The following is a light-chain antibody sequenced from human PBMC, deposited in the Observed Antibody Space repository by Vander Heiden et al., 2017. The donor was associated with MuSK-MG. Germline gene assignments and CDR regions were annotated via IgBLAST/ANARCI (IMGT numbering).Light chain of an antibody. J-gene: IGLJ2*01. Sequence: QSVLTQPPSVSAAPGQKVTISCSGSSSNIGNNYVSWYQQRPGTAPQLLIFENNKRPSGIPDRFSGSKSGTSATLGITGLQTGDEADYYCGTWDDSLSAVVFGGGTKLTVL. CDR3: GTWDDSLSAVV. CDR2: ENN. V-gene: IGLV1-51*02. CDR1: SSNIGNNY.